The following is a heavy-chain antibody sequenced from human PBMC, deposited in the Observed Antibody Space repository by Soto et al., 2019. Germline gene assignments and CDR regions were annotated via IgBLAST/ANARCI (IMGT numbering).Heavy chain of an antibody. V-gene: IGHV3-23*01. J-gene: IGHJ4*02. D-gene: IGHD6-19*01. Sequence: GGSLRLSCAASGFTFSSYAMSWVRQAPGKGLEWVSAISGSGGSTYYADSVKGRFTISRDNSKNTLYLQMNSLRAEDTAVYYCAKDSSRGYSSGWHFDDWGQGPLGTVSS. CDR3: AKDSSRGYSSGWHFDD. CDR2: ISGSGGST. CDR1: GFTFSSYA.